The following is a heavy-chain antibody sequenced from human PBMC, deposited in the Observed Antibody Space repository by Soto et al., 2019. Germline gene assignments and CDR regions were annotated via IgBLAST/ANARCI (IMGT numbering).Heavy chain of an antibody. Sequence: SETLSLTCTVSGGSISSGDSYWSWIRQPPGKGLEWIGYIYYSVSTYYNPSLKSRVTISVDTSKNQFSLKLSSVTAADTAVYYCARLARPTSYYFYYGMDVWGQRTTVTVA. CDR3: ARLARPTSYYFYYGMDV. J-gene: IGHJ6*02. D-gene: IGHD6-6*01. CDR1: GGSISSGDSY. V-gene: IGHV4-30-4*01. CDR2: IYYSVST.